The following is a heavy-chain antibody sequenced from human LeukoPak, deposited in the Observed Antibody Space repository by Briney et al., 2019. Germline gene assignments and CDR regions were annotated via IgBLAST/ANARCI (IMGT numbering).Heavy chain of an antibody. CDR3: AREGLSGDYDY. J-gene: IGHJ4*02. CDR2: IYHSGST. Sequence: KPSETLSLTCAVYGGSFSGYYWSWIRQPPGKGLEWTGYIYHSGSTYYNPSLKSRVTISVDRSKNQFSLKLSSVTAADTAVYYCAREGLSGDYDYWGQGTLVTVSS. D-gene: IGHD4-17*01. CDR1: GGSFSGYY. V-gene: IGHV4-30-2*01.